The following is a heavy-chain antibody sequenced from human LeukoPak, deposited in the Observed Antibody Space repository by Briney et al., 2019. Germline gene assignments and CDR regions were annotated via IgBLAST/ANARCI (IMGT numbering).Heavy chain of an antibody. CDR3: AKTYYDFWSGSLVDAFDI. CDR2: INPSGGSA. V-gene: IGHV1-46*01. J-gene: IGHJ3*02. CDR1: GYTFTSYY. Sequence: ASVKVSCKASGYTFTSYYMHWVRQAPGQGLEWMGIINPSGGSASYAQKFQGRVTMTRDTSTSTVYMELSSLRSEDTAVYYCAKTYYDFWSGSLVDAFDIWGQGTMVTVSS. D-gene: IGHD3-3*01.